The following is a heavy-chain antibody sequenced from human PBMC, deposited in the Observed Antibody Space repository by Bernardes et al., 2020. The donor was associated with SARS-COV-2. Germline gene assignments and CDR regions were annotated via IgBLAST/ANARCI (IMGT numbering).Heavy chain of an antibody. CDR1: GYTFTGYY. CDR3: ARGPYFGVVIIFGMDV. Sequence: ASVKVSCKASGYTFTGYYMHWVRQAPGQGLEWMGWINPNSGGTNYAQKFQGRVTMTRDKSISTAYMELSRLRSDDTAVYYCARGPYFGVVIIFGMDVWGQGTTVTVSS. J-gene: IGHJ6*02. CDR2: INPNSGGT. V-gene: IGHV1-2*02. D-gene: IGHD3-3*01.